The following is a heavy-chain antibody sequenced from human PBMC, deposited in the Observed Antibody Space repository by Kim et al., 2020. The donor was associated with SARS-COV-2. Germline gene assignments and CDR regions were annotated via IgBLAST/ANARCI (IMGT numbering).Heavy chain of an antibody. V-gene: IGHV3-23*01. J-gene: IGHJ4*02. CDR3: AKERGYDSSGYYLYYFDC. D-gene: IGHD3-22*01. Sequence: KGRFTNTRDNSNNTLYLQMNSLGAEDTAVYYCAKERGYDSSGYYLYYFDCWGQGTLVTVSS.